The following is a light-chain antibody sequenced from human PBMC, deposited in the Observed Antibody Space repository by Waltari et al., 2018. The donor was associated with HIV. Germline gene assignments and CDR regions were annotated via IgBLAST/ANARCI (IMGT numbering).Light chain of an antibody. Sequence: VLTQSPATLSVSPGEGDTLSCRASHNIGNNLAWLQQKLCQAPRVRMYTASVRATGIPARFTGGGSGTDFTLTISSLQPEDVAIYYCQQYSSWPLTFGGGTKVEI. CDR3: QQYSSWPLT. V-gene: IGKV3-15*01. CDR1: HNIGNN. J-gene: IGKJ4*01. CDR2: TAS.